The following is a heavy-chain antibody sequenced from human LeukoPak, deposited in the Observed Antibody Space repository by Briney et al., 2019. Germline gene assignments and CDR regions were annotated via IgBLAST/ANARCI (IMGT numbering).Heavy chain of an antibody. Sequence: SETLSLTCTVSGGSISSYYWSWIRQPPGKGLEWIGYIYYSGSTNYNPSLKSRVTISVDTSKNQFSLKLSSVTAADTAVYYCASNRGSNRAFDIWGQGTMVTVSS. CDR2: IYYSGST. D-gene: IGHD3-10*01. J-gene: IGHJ3*02. CDR1: GGSISSYY. CDR3: ASNRGSNRAFDI. V-gene: IGHV4-59*08.